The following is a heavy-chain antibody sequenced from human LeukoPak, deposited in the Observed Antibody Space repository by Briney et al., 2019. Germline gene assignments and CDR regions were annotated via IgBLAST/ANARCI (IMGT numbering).Heavy chain of an antibody. CDR1: GYSISSGYY. Sequence: SETLSLTCAVSGYSISSGYYWGWIRQPPGKGLEWIGSIYHSGGTYYNPSLKSRVTISVDTSKNQFSLKLSSVTAADTAVYYCARNVLRFLEWFPNWFDPWGQGTLVTVSS. CDR3: ARNVLRFLEWFPNWFDP. D-gene: IGHD3-3*01. J-gene: IGHJ5*02. V-gene: IGHV4-38-2*01. CDR2: IYHSGGT.